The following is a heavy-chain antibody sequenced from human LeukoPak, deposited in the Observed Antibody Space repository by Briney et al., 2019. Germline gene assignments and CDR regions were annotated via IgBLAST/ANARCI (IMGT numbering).Heavy chain of an antibody. CDR3: ARGRRDTAMIIYYYYYYMDV. Sequence: PETLSLTCLVSGGSMSSYFWSWIRQPAGKGLEWIGRFYSSGSNNYNPSLRSRVTMSADTSKNQFSMELTSVTAADTAVYYCARGRRDTAMIIYYYYYYMDVWAKGPRSPSP. CDR2: FYSSGSN. V-gene: IGHV4-4*07. CDR1: GGSMSSYF. J-gene: IGHJ6*03. D-gene: IGHD5-18*01.